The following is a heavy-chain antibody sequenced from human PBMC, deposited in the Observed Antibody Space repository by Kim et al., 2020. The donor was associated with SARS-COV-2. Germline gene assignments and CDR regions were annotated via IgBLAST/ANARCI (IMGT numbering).Heavy chain of an antibody. D-gene: IGHD6-13*01. Sequence: SGPTLVNPTQTLTLTCTFSGFSLSTSGMCVSWIRQPPGKALEWLARIDWDDDKYYSTSLKTRLTISKDTSKNQVVLTMTNMDPVDTATYYCARIRIAAADRTTVDYWGQGTLVTVSS. J-gene: IGHJ4*02. CDR3: ARIRIAAADRTTVDY. CDR2: IDWDDDK. CDR1: GFSLSTSGMC. V-gene: IGHV2-70*11.